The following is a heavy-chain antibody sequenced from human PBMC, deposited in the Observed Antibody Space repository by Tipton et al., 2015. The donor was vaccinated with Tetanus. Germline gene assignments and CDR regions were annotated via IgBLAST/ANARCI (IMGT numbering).Heavy chain of an antibody. D-gene: IGHD2-2*01. CDR1: GASFSSGGYY. CDR2: IYHTGST. CDR3: ARAPSTYHTGSCVHNWFYP. J-gene: IGHJ5*02. Sequence: TLSLTCTVSGASFSSGGYYWSWIRQHPGRGLEWIGYIYHTGSTYYNPSLKSRLTISIDTSKNQFSLNLRSVTAADTAVYYCARAPSTYHTGSCVHNWFYPWGLGTLVPVSS. V-gene: IGHV4-31*03.